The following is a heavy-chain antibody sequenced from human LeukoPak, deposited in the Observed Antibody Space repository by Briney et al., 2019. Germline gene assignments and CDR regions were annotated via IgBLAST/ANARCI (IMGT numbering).Heavy chain of an antibody. V-gene: IGHV1-69*05. D-gene: IGHD6-19*01. Sequence: ASVKVSCKASGGTFSSYAISWVRQAPGQGLEWMGGIIPIFGTANYAQKFQGRVTITTDESTSTAYMELSSLRSEDTAVYYCARAWSSGWFFDYWGQGTLVTVSS. CDR3: ARAWSSGWFFDY. CDR1: GGTFSSYA. J-gene: IGHJ4*02. CDR2: IIPIFGTA.